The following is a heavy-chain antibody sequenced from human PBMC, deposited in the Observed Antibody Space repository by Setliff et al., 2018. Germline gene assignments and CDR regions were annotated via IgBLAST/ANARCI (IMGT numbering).Heavy chain of an antibody. J-gene: IGHJ6*03. CDR1: GYSFTSYD. CDR3: ARGGHIRYDYYYMDV. CDR2: VSPIDDGKP. D-gene: IGHD3-3*02. Sequence: GASVKVSCKASGYSFTSYDINWVRLAAGQGLEWMGWVSPIDDGKPGYAQKFQGRVTITWVTSTSTVYMELSSLRSEDTALYYCARGGHIRYDYYYMDVWGKGTTVTVSS. V-gene: IGHV1-8*01.